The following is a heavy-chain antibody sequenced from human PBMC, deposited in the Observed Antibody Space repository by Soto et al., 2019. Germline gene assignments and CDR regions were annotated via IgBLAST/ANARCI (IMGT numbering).Heavy chain of an antibody. D-gene: IGHD1-7*01. CDR1: GFSLSTGGVG. CDR2: IYLDDDK. V-gene: IGHV2-5*02. CDR3: AHQVSLELTRFDY. J-gene: IGHJ4*02. Sequence: QITFKESGPTLVKPTQTLTLTCTFSGFSLSTGGVGVGWIRHPPGKALEWLALIYLDDDKRYSPSLKNRLTITNDTSKNQEVLTMNNMDPVDTATYYCAHQVSLELTRFDYWGQGTLVTVSS.